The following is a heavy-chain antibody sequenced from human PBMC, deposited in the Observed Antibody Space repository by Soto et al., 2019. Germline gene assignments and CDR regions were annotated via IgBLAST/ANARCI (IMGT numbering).Heavy chain of an antibody. CDR3: AKEPARRGGCFDS. V-gene: IGHV3-23*01. D-gene: IGHD6-19*01. J-gene: IGHJ4*02. CDR1: GFTFSSYA. CDR2: ISGSGVNT. Sequence: EVQLLESGGGLVQPGGSLRLSCAASGFTFSSYAMSWVRQAPGKGLEWVSAISGSGVNTYYADSVKGRFTISRDNSKNTLYLQMNSLRAEDTALYYCAKEPARRGGCFDSWAQGTLVTVSS.